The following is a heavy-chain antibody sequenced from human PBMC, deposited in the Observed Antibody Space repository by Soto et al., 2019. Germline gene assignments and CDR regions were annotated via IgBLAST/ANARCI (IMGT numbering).Heavy chain of an antibody. CDR1: AFTFTSSS. CDR2: IVVVSGNT. D-gene: IGHD2-15*01. J-gene: IGHJ6*02. Sequence: SGNVSCKASAFTFTSSSVHWVPQTRGELLEWIGWIVVVSGNTDYAQKFQERVTIARDISTSTAYMELSSLRSEDTAVYYCGAEGGYYYYYYGMDVWGQGTTVTVSS. CDR3: GAEGGYYYYYYGMDV. V-gene: IGHV1-58*01.